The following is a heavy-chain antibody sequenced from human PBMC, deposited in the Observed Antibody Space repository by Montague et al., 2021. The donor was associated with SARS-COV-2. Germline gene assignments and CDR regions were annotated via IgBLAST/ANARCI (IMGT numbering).Heavy chain of an antibody. CDR2: IYYSGST. Sequence: SETLSLTCTVSGGSISSYYWSWIRQPAGKGLEWIGYIYYSGSTNXNPSLKSRVTISVDTSKNQFSLKLSSVTAADTAVYYCARAIRISGLLFLYWLSQNFDPWGQGTLVTVSS. J-gene: IGHJ5*02. CDR1: GGSISSYY. CDR3: ARAIRISGLLFLYWLSQNFDP. D-gene: IGHD3-3*01. V-gene: IGHV4-59*01.